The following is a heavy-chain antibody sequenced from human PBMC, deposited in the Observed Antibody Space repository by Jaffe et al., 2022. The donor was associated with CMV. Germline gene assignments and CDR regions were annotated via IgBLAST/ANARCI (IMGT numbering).Heavy chain of an antibody. J-gene: IGHJ6*02. Sequence: EVQLVESGGGLVQPGRSLRLSCAASGFTFDDYAMHWVRQAPGKGLEWVSGISWNSGSIGYADSVKGRFTISRDNAKNSLYLQMNSLRAEDTALYYCAKSSMSPVPLGYYGMDVWGQGTTVTVSS. CDR2: ISWNSGSI. D-gene: IGHD1-1*01. CDR3: AKSSMSPVPLGYYGMDV. V-gene: IGHV3-9*01. CDR1: GFTFDDYA.